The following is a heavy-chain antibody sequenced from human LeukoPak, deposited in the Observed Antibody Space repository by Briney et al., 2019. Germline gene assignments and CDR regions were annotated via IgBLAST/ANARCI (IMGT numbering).Heavy chain of an antibody. CDR2: IYYSGST. J-gene: IGHJ6*02. V-gene: IGHV4-39*07. CDR3: ARLYNWNNYYYGMDV. D-gene: IGHD1/OR15-1a*01. Sequence: SETLSLTCTVSGGSISSSSYYWGWIRQPPGKGLEWIGSIYYSGSTNYNPSLKSRVTISVDTSKNQFSLKLSSATAADTAVYYCARLYNWNNYYYGMDVWGQGTTVTVSS. CDR1: GGSISSSSYY.